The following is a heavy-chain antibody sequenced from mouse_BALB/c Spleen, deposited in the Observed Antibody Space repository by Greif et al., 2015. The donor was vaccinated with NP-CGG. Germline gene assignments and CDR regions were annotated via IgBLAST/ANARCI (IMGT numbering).Heavy chain of an antibody. D-gene: IGHD2-14*01. J-gene: IGHJ4*01. CDR2: IYPYNGGT. CDR1: GYTFTDYN. CDR3: AREPAYYRYDYAMDY. V-gene: IGHV1S29*02. Sequence: VQLQQSGPELVKPGASVKISCKASGYTFTDYNMHWVKQSHGKSLEWIGYIYPYNGGTGYNQKFKSKATLTVDNSSSTAYMELRSLTSEDSAVYYCAREPAYYRYDYAMDYWGQGTSVTVSS.